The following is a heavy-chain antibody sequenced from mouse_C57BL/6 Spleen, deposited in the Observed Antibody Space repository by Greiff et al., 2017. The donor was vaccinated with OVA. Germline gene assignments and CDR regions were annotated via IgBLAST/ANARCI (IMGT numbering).Heavy chain of an antibody. CDR1: GYSFTDYN. J-gene: IGHJ2*01. D-gene: IGHD1-1*01. V-gene: IGHV1-39*01. CDR3: ARRYYYGSTDYFDY. Sequence: VHVKQSGPELVKPGASVKISCKASGYSFTDYNMNWVKQSNGKSLEWIGVINPNYGTTSYNQKFKGKATLTVDQSSSTAYMQLNSLTSEDSAVYYCARRYYYGSTDYFDYWGQGTTLTVSS. CDR2: INPNYGTT.